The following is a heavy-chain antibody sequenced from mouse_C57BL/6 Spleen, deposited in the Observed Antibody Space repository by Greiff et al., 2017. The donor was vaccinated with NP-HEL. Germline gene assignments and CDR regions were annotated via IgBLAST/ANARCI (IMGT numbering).Heavy chain of an antibody. V-gene: IGHV14-4*01. CDR3: TTRLAY. CDR1: GFNIKDDY. J-gene: IGHJ3*01. Sequence: EVQLQQSGAELVRPGASVKLSCTASGFNIKDDYMHWVKQRPEQGLEWIGWIDPENGDTEDASKFQGKATITADKASNTAYLQLSSLPSEDTAVYYCTTRLAYWGQGTLVTVSA. CDR2: IDPENGDT.